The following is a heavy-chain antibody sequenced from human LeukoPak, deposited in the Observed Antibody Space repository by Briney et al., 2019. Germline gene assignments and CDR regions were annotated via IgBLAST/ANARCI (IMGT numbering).Heavy chain of an antibody. CDR2: ISYDGSNE. CDR3: ARVGYYASGPVSYFDY. J-gene: IGHJ4*02. V-gene: IGHV3-30-3*01. CDR1: GFTFSGYA. Sequence: PGGSLRLSCAASGFTFSGYAMHWVRQAPGKGLEWVAVISYDGSNEYYADSVKGRFTISRDNSKNTLYLQMNSLSVEDTAVYYCARVGYYASGPVSYFDYWGQGTLVTVSS. D-gene: IGHD3-10*01.